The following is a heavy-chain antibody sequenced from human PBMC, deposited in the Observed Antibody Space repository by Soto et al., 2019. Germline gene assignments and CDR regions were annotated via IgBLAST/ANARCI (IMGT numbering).Heavy chain of an antibody. CDR1: GFTVSSNY. J-gene: IGHJ6*03. Sequence: GGSLRLSCAASGFTVSSNYMSWVRQAPGKGLEWVSVIYSGGSTYYADSVKGRFTISRDNSKNTLYLQMNSLRAEDTALYYCARELAVAGSFFVSRIDYYYYMDVWGKGTTVTVSS. D-gene: IGHD6-19*01. V-gene: IGHV3-66*01. CDR3: ARELAVAGSFFVSRIDYYYYMDV. CDR2: IYSGGST.